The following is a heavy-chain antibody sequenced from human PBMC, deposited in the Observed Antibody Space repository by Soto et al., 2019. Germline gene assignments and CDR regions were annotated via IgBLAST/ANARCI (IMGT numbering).Heavy chain of an antibody. CDR2: IHDTATT. Sequence: QVQLQESGPGLVQPSQTLSLTCTVSGGSISSDDYYWTWIRQPPGKGLEWIGNIHDTATTSYNPSLKSRLILSVDTSSNQFSLMLKSVTATDTAVYFCASQYYDFSSGALDFWGQGILVPVSS. J-gene: IGHJ4*02. CDR3: ASQYYDFSSGALDF. CDR1: GGSISSDDYY. V-gene: IGHV4-30-4*01. D-gene: IGHD3-3*01.